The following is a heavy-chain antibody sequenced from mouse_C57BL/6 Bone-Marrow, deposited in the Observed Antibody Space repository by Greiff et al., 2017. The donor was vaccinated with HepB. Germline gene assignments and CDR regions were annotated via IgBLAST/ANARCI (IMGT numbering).Heavy chain of an antibody. D-gene: IGHD1-1*01. V-gene: IGHV1-62-2*01. CDR1: GYTFTEYT. J-gene: IGHJ1*03. CDR3: ARHPLYYYGSSRLFYWYFDV. CDR2: FYPGSGSI. Sequence: VQLQQSGAELVKPGASVKLSCKASGYTFTEYTIHWVKQRSGQGLEWIGWFYPGSGSIKYNEKFKDKATLTADKSSSTVYMELSRLTSEDSAVYFWARHPLYYYGSSRLFYWYFDVWGTGTTVTVSS.